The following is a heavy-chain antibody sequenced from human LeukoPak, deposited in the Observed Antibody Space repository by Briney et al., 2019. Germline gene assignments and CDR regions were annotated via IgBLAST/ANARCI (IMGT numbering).Heavy chain of an antibody. CDR2: IRSSGSTI. CDR3: ARGPVDTLHGAFDI. D-gene: IGHD2-2*01. CDR1: GFTFSSYE. V-gene: IGHV3-48*03. Sequence: HPGGSLRLSCAASGFTFSSYEMNWVRQAPGKGLEWVSYIRSSGSTIYYADSVKGRFTISRDNAKNSLYLQMNSLRAEDTAVYYCARGPVDTLHGAFDIWGQGTMVTVSS. J-gene: IGHJ3*02.